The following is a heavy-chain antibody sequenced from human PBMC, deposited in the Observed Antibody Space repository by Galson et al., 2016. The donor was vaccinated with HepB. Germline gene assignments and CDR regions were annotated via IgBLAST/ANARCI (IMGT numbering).Heavy chain of an antibody. CDR1: GGIFSSYA. V-gene: IGHV1-69*04. CDR3: AKVGFSDLDY. CDR2: IIPILAIT. Sequence: SVKVSCKASGGIFSSYAFTWVRQAPGQGLEWMGRIIPILAITNYAQKFQGRVTLTADKSKNTVSLLMSSLRANDTAIYYCAKVGFSDLDYWGQGTLVTVSS. J-gene: IGHJ4*02. D-gene: IGHD1-26*01.